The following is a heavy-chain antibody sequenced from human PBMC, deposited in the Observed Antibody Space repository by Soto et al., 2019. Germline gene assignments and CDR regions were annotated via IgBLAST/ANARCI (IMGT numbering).Heavy chain of an antibody. CDR1: GGSCSGYY. V-gene: IGHV4-34*01. Sequence: PSETLSLTCAVYGGSCSGYYWTLIRQPPGTGLEWIGEINHSGSTNYNPSLKSRVTISVDTSKNQFSLKLTSATAADTAVYYCARDKITGLFDYWGQGTLVTVSS. CDR2: INHSGST. CDR3: ARDKITGLFDY. J-gene: IGHJ4*02. D-gene: IGHD2-8*02.